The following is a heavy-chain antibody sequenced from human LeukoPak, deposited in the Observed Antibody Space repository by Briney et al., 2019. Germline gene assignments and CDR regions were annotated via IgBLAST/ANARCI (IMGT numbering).Heavy chain of an antibody. V-gene: IGHV3-48*01. D-gene: IGHD6-19*01. CDR2: ISSSSSTI. Sequence: GGSLRLSCAASGFTFSSYSMNWVRQAPGKGLEWVSYISSSSSTIYYADSVKGRFTISRDNSKSTLFLQMNSLRAEDSAVYYCAKDQRIRVADRFDYWGQGTLVTVSS. J-gene: IGHJ4*02. CDR3: AKDQRIRVADRFDY. CDR1: GFTFSSYS.